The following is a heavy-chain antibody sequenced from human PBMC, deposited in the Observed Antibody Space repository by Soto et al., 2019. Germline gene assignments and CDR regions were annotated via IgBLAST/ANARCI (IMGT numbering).Heavy chain of an antibody. Sequence: GGSLRLSCAASGFTSSSYDMHWVRQATGKGLEWVSAIGTAGDTYYPGSVKGRFTISRENAKNSLYLQMNSLRAGDTAVYYCARGFSYYDSRSSFDIWGKGTMVTVSS. CDR1: GFTSSSYD. D-gene: IGHD3-22*01. V-gene: IGHV3-13*01. J-gene: IGHJ3*02. CDR2: IGTAGDT. CDR3: ARGFSYYDSRSSFDI.